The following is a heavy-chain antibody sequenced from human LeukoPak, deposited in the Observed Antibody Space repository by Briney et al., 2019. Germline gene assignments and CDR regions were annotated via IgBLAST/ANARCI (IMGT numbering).Heavy chain of an antibody. D-gene: IGHD3-22*01. V-gene: IGHV4-59*01. CDR2: IYYSGST. Sequence: PSETLSLTCTVSGGSISSYYWSWIRQPPGKGLEWIGYIYYSGSTNYNPSLKSRVTISVDTSKNQFSLKLSSVTAADTAVYCCARDRQGLDAFDIWGQGTMVTVSS. CDR1: GGSISSYY. J-gene: IGHJ3*02. CDR3: ARDRQGLDAFDI.